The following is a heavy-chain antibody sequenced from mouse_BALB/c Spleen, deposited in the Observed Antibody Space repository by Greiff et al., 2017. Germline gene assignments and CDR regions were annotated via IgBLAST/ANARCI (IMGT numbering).Heavy chain of an antibody. V-gene: IGHV1S137*01. Sequence: VQLQQSGAELVRPGVSVKISCKGSGYTFTDYAMPWVKQSHAKSLEWIGVISTYYGDASYNQKFKGKATMTVDKSSSTAYMELARLTSEDSAIYYCAREGSPDYYAMDYWGQGTSVTVSS. CDR3: AREGSPDYYAMDY. CDR2: ISTYYGDA. CDR1: GYTFTDYA. J-gene: IGHJ4*01.